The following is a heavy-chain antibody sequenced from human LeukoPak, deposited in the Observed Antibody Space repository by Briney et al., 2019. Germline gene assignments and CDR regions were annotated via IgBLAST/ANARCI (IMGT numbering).Heavy chain of an antibody. Sequence: SETLSLTCTVSGGSISSYYWSWIRQPAGKGLEWIGRIYTSGSTNYNPSLKSRVTISVDASKNQVSLQLNSLTAADTALYYCAATGPYYFHYWGQGTLVTVSS. CDR1: GGSISSYY. V-gene: IGHV4-4*07. D-gene: IGHD3-9*01. J-gene: IGHJ4*02. CDR2: IYTSGST. CDR3: AATGPYYFHY.